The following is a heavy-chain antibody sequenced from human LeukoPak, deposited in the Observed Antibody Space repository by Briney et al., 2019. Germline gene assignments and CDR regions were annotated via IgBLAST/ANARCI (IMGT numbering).Heavy chain of an antibody. V-gene: IGHV4-34*01. CDR3: ARGRGSRPFDI. CDR1: GGSISSGGYS. D-gene: IGHD1-26*01. J-gene: IGHJ3*02. CDR2: INHSGST. Sequence: SETLSLTCAVSGGSISSGGYSWSWIRQPPGKGLEWIGEINHSGSTNYNPSLKSRVTISVDTSKNQFSLKLSSVTAADTAVYYCARGRGSRPFDIWGQGTMVTVSS.